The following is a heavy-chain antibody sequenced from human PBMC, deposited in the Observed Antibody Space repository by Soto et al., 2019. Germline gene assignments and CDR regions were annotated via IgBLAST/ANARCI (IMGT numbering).Heavy chain of an antibody. CDR2: IVPILETP. Sequence: QVQLVQSGAEVKEPGSSVKVSCKASGGSFSSYAISWVRQAPGQGLEWMGGIVPILETPSYAQKFQVRVSITADVSASTAYMELTSLRSEDTAVYYCARDVWQQLVGDFYYYYGMDVWGQGTTVTVSS. J-gene: IGHJ6*02. CDR3: ARDVWQQLVGDFYYYYGMDV. CDR1: GGSFSSYA. D-gene: IGHD1-1*01. V-gene: IGHV1-69*01.